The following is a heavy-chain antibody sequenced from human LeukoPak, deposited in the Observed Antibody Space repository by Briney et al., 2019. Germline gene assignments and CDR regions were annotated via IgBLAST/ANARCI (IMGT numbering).Heavy chain of an antibody. V-gene: IGHV3-23*01. D-gene: IGHD2-15*01. CDR2: IIGSGGNT. CDR1: GFTFSSYA. CDR3: ATFCSGGDCYSFAP. J-gene: IGHJ5*02. Sequence: GRSLRLSCAASGFTFSSYAMTWVRQAPGKGLEWVSTIIGSGGNTDYADSVKGRFTISRDNSKDTLFLQMDSLRVEDTAVYYCATFCSGGDCYSFAPWGQGTLVTVSS.